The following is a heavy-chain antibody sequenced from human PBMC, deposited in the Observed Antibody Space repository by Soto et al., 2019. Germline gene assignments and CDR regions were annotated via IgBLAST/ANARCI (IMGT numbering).Heavy chain of an antibody. J-gene: IGHJ6*03. CDR1: GGSISSSSYY. CDR2: IYYSGST. D-gene: IGHD5-12*01. V-gene: IGHV4-39*01. CDR3: ARHRSGYDWGYYYYMDV. Sequence: PSETLSLTCTVSGGSISSSSYYWGWIRQPPGKGLEWIGSIYYSGSTYYNPSLKSRVTISVDTSKNQFSLKLNSVTAADTAVYYCARHRSGYDWGYYYYMDVWGKGTTVTVSS.